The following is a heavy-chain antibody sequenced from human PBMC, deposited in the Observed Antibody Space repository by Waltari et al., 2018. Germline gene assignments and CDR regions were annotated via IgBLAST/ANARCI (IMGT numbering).Heavy chain of an antibody. J-gene: IGHJ3*02. CDR3: ARPSGGI. D-gene: IGHD6-19*01. V-gene: IGHV4-38-2*01. CDR2: IYHSGST. CDR1: GYSISSGYY. Sequence: QVQLQESGPGLVKPSETLSLTCAVYGYSISSGYYWGWIRQPPGKGLEWIGSIYHSGSTYYNPSLKSRVTISVDTSKNQFSLKLSSVTAADTAVYYCARPSGGIWGQGTMVTVSS.